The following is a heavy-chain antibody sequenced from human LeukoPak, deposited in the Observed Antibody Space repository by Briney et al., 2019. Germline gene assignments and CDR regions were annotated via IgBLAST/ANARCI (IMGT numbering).Heavy chain of an antibody. CDR2: ISSNGGST. Sequence: GGSLRLSCAASGFTFSSYAMHWVRQAPGKGLEYVSAISSNGGSTYYANSVKGRFTISRDNSKNTLYLQMGSLRAEDMAVYYCARGTRGFDYWGQGTLVAVSS. J-gene: IGHJ4*02. V-gene: IGHV3-64*01. CDR3: ARGTRGFDY. D-gene: IGHD3-10*01. CDR1: GFTFSSYA.